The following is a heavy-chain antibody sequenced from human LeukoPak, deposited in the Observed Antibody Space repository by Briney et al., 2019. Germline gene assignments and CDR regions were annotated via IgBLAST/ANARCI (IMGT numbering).Heavy chain of an antibody. V-gene: IGHV4-30-4*01. CDR3: ARYRSYGVYYFDY. CDR1: GGSISSGDYY. CDR2: IYYSGST. D-gene: IGHD5-18*01. Sequence: SETLSLTCTVSGGSISSGDYYWSWIRQPPGKGLEWIGYIYYSGSTYYNPSLKSRVTIPVDTSKNQFSLKLSSVTAADTAVYYCARYRSYGVYYFDYWGQGTLVTVSS. J-gene: IGHJ4*02.